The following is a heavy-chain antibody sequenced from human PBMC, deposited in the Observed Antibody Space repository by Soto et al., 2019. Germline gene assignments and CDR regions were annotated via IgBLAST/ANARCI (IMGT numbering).Heavy chain of an antibody. J-gene: IGHJ4*02. V-gene: IGHV3-74*01. CDR2: MNSDGRTT. CDR3: ATAEVDY. CDR1: GFNFGNNW. Sequence: GGSLRLSCAASGFNFGNNWMHWVRQAPGKGLEWVSRMNSDGRTTNYADSVKGRFTVSRDNAKNTLYLQMNSLRAEDTAVYYCATAEVDYWGPGTLVTVSP.